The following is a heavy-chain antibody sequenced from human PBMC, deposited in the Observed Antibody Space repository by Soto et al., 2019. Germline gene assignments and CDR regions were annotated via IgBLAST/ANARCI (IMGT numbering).Heavy chain of an antibody. Sequence: VVSLRLSCSASGFTCSNAWMNWVRQAPGKWLEWFGRIKSKNDGGTTDYAAPVKGRFTISKDDSKNTLYLQMHSMKTEDTAVYYCTTELAVAGAFDIWGQGTMVTVSS. J-gene: IGHJ3*02. CDR3: TTELAVAGAFDI. D-gene: IGHD6-19*01. CDR2: IKSKNDGGTT. V-gene: IGHV3-15*07. CDR1: GFTCSNAW.